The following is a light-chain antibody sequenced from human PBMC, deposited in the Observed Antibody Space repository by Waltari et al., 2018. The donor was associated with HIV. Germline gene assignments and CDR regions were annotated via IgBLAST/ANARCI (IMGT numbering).Light chain of an antibody. CDR3: QTWATGIQV. Sequence: QLVLTQSPSASASLGASVKLTCTLSSGHSSYAIAWQQQQPEKGPRYLMKVDSDGSHSKGDGIPDRFSGSYSGAERYLTISSLQSEDEADYYCQTWATGIQVFGGGTKLTVL. J-gene: IGLJ3*02. CDR2: VDSDGSH. CDR1: SGHSSYA. V-gene: IGLV4-69*02.